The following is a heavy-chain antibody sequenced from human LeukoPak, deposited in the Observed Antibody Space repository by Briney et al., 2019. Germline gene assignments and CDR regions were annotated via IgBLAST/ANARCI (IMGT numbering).Heavy chain of an antibody. CDR3: ARADAQLWASLGY. Sequence: AGSLRLSCAASGFTYSSYWMHWVRQAPGKGLVWVSRINTDGSSTSYADSVKGRFTISRDNAKNTLYLQMNSLRAEDTAVYYCARADAQLWASLGYWGQGTLVTVSS. CDR1: GFTYSSYW. V-gene: IGHV3-74*01. D-gene: IGHD5-18*01. CDR2: INTDGSST. J-gene: IGHJ4*02.